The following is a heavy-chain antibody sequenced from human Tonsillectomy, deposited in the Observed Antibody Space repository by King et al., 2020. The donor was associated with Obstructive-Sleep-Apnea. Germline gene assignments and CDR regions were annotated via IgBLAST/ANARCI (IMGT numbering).Heavy chain of an antibody. CDR2: MYYSGST. V-gene: IGHV4-59*08. D-gene: IGHD5-24*01. CDR1: VGSISGYY. J-gene: IGHJ4*02. CDR3: ARHSRDGDNFFDY. Sequence: LQLQESGPGLVKPSETLSLTCSVSVGSISGYYWSWIRQPPGKGLEWIGCMYYSGSTNYNPSLKSRVTISVDTSKNQFSLKLSSVTAADTAVYYCARHSRDGDNFFDYWGQGTLVTVSS.